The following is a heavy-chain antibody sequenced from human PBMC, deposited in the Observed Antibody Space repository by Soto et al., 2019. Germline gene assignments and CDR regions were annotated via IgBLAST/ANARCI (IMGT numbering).Heavy chain of an antibody. CDR2: INPSGGST. CDR3: ARPNRYGGYVAY. V-gene: IGHV1-46*03. J-gene: IGHJ4*02. D-gene: IGHD5-12*01. CDR1: GEAYASNY. Sequence: GASVELTCKECGEAYASNYRQWVRQAPGQGLEWMGIINPSGGSTSYAQKFQGRVTMTRDTSTSTVYMELSSLRSEDTAVYYCARPNRYGGYVAYWGQGTLVTVSS.